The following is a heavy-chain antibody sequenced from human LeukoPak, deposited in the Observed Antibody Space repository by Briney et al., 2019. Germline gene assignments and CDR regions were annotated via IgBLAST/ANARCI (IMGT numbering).Heavy chain of an antibody. D-gene: IGHD2-2*01. CDR3: ASLGDSTSATPDDEFDY. V-gene: IGHV1-2*02. CDR1: GYTFTGYY. CDR2: INPNSGGT. J-gene: IGHJ4*02. Sequence: ASVKVSCKASGYTFTGYYMHWVRQAPGQGLEWMGWINPNSGGTNYAQKFQGRVTMTRDTSISTAYMELSRLRYDDTAVYYCASLGDSTSATPDDEFDYWGQGTLVTVSS.